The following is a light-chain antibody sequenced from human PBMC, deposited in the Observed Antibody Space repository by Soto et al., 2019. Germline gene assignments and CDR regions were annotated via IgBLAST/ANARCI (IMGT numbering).Light chain of an antibody. V-gene: IGKV3-15*01. J-gene: IGKJ4*01. Sequence: EIVMTQSPATLSVSPGERATLSCRASQSVSSNLAWYQQKPGQAPRLLIYGASTRATGVPARFSGSGSGTEFSLPISSLESEDVAVYFCQQYNLWPPVTFGGGTKVEI. CDR2: GAS. CDR3: QQYNLWPPVT. CDR1: QSVSSN.